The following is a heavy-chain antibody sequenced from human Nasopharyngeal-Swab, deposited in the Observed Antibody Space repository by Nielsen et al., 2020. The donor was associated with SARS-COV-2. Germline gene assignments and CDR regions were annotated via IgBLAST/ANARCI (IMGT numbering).Heavy chain of an antibody. CDR2: ISTSGVTK. CDR1: GFTFSNYE. J-gene: IGHJ4*02. CDR3: ARFFTGWYLLY. V-gene: IGHV3-48*03. Sequence: GESLKISCAASGFTFSNYEMIWVRQAPGKGLEWVAYISTSGVTKYYADSVKGRFTISRDNAKNSLYLQMNTLRAEDTAVYYCARFFTGWYLLYWGQGTLVTVSS. D-gene: IGHD6-19*01.